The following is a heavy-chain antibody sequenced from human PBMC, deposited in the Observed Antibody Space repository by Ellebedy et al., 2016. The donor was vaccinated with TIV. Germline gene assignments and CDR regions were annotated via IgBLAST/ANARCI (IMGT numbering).Heavy chain of an antibody. CDR1: GYTFTSYY. CDR2: INPSGCST. V-gene: IGHV1-46*01. Sequence: ASVKVSCKASGYTFTSYYMHWVRQAPGQGREWVGIINPSGCSTSYAQKFQGRVTMTTDTSTSTAYMELRSLRSDDTAVYYCGRFPRYGSGSYYMLVYYYYGMDVWGQGTTVTVSS. CDR3: GRFPRYGSGSYYMLVYYYYGMDV. D-gene: IGHD3-10*01. J-gene: IGHJ6*02.